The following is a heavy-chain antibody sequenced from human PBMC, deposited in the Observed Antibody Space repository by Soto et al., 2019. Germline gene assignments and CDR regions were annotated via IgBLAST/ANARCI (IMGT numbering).Heavy chain of an antibody. CDR1: GFIPSSYA. J-gene: IGHJ4*02. Sequence: GGSLRLSCVVSGFIPSSYAMSWVRQAPGKGLEWVSGISDSGGATSYADSVKGRFTISRDNSKNTLYLQMNSLSAEDTAIYYCAKDAIMVSSSFNYFDFWGQGALVTVS. CDR2: ISDSGGAT. D-gene: IGHD6-13*01. V-gene: IGHV3-23*01. CDR3: AKDAIMVSSSFNYFDF.